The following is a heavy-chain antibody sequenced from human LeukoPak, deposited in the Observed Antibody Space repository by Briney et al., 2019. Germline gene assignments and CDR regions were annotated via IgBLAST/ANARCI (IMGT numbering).Heavy chain of an antibody. Sequence: ASVKVSCKASGYTFTSYGISWVRQAPGQGLEWMGWISAYNGNTNYAQNLQGRVTMTTDTSTSTAYMELRSLRSDDTAVYYCARGPAYRDGDCYFDYWGQGALVTVSS. CDR1: GYTFTSYG. CDR2: ISAYNGNT. V-gene: IGHV1-18*01. D-gene: IGHD2-21*02. J-gene: IGHJ4*02. CDR3: ARGPAYRDGDCYFDY.